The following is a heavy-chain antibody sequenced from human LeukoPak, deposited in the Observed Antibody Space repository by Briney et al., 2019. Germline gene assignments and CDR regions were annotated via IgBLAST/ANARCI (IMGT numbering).Heavy chain of an antibody. V-gene: IGHV4-59*08. CDR3: ARTRYYYNSRSYGAPYYFDY. D-gene: IGHD3-10*01. J-gene: IGHJ4*02. CDR1: GGSINAYY. Sequence: SETLSLTCSVSGGSINAYYWSWIRQPPGKGLEWMGYIYYSGITNYNRSLRNRVTISVDTSKNQFSLKLSSVTAADTAVYYCARTRYYYNSRSYGAPYYFDYWGQGTLVTVSS. CDR2: IYYSGIT.